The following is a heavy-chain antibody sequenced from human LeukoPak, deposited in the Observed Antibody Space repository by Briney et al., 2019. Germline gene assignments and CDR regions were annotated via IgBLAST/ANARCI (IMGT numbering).Heavy chain of an antibody. V-gene: IGHV4-59*08. D-gene: IGHD2-2*01. CDR1: GGSISGYY. CDR3: ARRFPYCSSSTCYGFDI. J-gene: IGHJ3*02. Sequence: SETLSLTCTVSGGSISGYYWSWIRQPPGKGLEWIGYIYSTGNINYNPSLKSRVSISRDTSKNQFSLELSSVTAADTAVYYCARRFPYCSSSTCYGFDIWGQGTMVTVSS. CDR2: IYSTGNI.